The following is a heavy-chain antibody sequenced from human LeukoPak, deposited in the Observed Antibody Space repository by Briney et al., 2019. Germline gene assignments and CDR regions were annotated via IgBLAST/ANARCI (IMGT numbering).Heavy chain of an antibody. J-gene: IGHJ3*02. CDR2: MNPNSGDT. Sequence: ASVKVSCKTSGYTFTSYDINWVRQATGQGLEWMGWMNPNSGDTNYAQKFQGRVTMTRDTSISTAYMELSRLRSDDTAVYYCASSPYYDSKQGAFDIWSQGTMVTVSS. V-gene: IGHV1-2*02. CDR3: ASSPYYDSKQGAFDI. D-gene: IGHD3-22*01. CDR1: GYTFTSYD.